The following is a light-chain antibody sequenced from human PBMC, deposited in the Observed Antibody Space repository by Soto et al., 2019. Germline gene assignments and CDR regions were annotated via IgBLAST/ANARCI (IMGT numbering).Light chain of an antibody. Sequence: IQLTQSPSSLSASVGDRVTITCRASQGISISLAWYQQKPGKAPKLLMYLASTLQSGVPPRFSGTGSGTNFTLTISSLQPEDFATYYCQQLIRFPTKFGQGTKVEIK. CDR1: QGISIS. CDR3: QQLIRFPTK. CDR2: LAS. J-gene: IGKJ1*01. V-gene: IGKV1-9*01.